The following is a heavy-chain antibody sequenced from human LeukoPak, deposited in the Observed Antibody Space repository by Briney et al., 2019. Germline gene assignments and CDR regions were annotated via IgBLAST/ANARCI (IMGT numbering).Heavy chain of an antibody. V-gene: IGHV1-24*01. D-gene: IGHD6-19*01. Sequence: ASVKVSCKGSGYTLTELSMHWVRQAPGKGLEWMGGFDPEDGETIYAQKFQGRVTMTTDTSTSTAYMELRSLRSDDTAVYYCARSDEVSVYSSGWYGGYYYGMDVWGQGTTVTVSS. CDR1: GYTLTELS. CDR2: FDPEDGET. CDR3: ARSDEVSVYSSGWYGGYYYGMDV. J-gene: IGHJ6*02.